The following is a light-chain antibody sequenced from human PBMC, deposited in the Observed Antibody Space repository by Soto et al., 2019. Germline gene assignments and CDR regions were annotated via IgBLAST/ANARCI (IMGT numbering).Light chain of an antibody. J-gene: IGKJ4*01. CDR3: QQYNNWPPLT. V-gene: IGKV3-15*01. Sequence: EIVMTQSPATLSVSPGERATLSCRASQSVSSNLAWYQQKPGQAPRLLIYGASTRATGIPARFSGSGSATEFTLTISSLQSEDFAVYYCQQYNNWPPLTFGGATKVEIK. CDR2: GAS. CDR1: QSVSSN.